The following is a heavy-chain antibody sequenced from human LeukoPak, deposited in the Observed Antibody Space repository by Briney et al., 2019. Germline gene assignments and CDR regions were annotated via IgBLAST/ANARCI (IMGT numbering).Heavy chain of an antibody. J-gene: IGHJ3*02. CDR3: ARDYCSSTSCYTDAFDI. D-gene: IGHD2-2*02. Sequence: PSETLSLTCTVSGGSISSYYWSWIRQPPGKGLEWIGYIYYSGSTNYNPSLKSRVTISVDTSKNQFSLKLSSVTAADTAVYYCARDYCSSTSCYTDAFDIWGQGTMVTVSS. CDR2: IYYSGST. CDR1: GGSISSYY. V-gene: IGHV4-59*01.